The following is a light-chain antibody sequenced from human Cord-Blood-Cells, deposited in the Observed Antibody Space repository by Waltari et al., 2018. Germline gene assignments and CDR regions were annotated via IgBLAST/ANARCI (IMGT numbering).Light chain of an antibody. V-gene: IGLV2-14*03. Sequence: QSALTQPASVSGSPRQSLTISCTATSSDVGGSISASWYQQHPGKAPKLMIYDVSNRPTGVSNRFSGSKSGNTASLTISGLQAEDESDYYCSAYTSSSTRVFGGGTKLTVL. CDR1: SSDVGGSIS. J-gene: IGLJ3*02. CDR2: DVS. CDR3: SAYTSSSTRV.